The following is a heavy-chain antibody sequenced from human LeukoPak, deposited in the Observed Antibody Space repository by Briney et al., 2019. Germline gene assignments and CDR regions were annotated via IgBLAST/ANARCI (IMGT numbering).Heavy chain of an antibody. D-gene: IGHD6-13*01. CDR1: GFTFSSYG. Sequence: GGSLRLSCAAPGFTFSSYGMHWVRQAPGKGLEWVAVIWYDGSNKYYADSVKGRFTISRDNSKNTLYLQMNSLRAEDAAVYYCARGRMEDSSWYGGPNWFDPWGQGTLVTVSS. CDR2: IWYDGSNK. V-gene: IGHV3-33*01. CDR3: ARGRMEDSSWYGGPNWFDP. J-gene: IGHJ5*02.